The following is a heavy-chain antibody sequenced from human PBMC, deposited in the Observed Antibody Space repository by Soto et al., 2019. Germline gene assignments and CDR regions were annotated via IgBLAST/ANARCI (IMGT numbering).Heavy chain of an antibody. CDR1: GDSISSSDSY. D-gene: IGHD1-1*01. V-gene: IGHV4-30-4*01. CDR3: AGFFTVGKGYGVDA. Sequence: QVQLQESGPGLVKPSQTLSLTCSASGDSISSSDSYWILIRQPPGKGLEWIGYINSSGRTYYKPAVKSRVSTAIDTCKTSYTPRLTSVTVADTGLYVCAGFFTVGKGYGVDAWGQVNTVAVSS. J-gene: IGHJ6*02. CDR2: INSSGRT.